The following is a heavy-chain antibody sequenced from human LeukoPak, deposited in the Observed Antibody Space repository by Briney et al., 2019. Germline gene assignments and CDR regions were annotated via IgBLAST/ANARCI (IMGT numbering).Heavy chain of an antibody. D-gene: IGHD3-3*01. CDR1: GGSFSGYY. CDR2: INHSGST. V-gene: IGHV4-34*01. CDR3: AREATYYDFWRGYS. J-gene: IGHJ5*02. Sequence: SSETLSLTCAVYGGSFSGYYWSWIRQPPGKGLEWIGEINHSGSTNYNPSLKSRVTISVDTSKNQFSLKLSSVTAADTAVYYCAREATYYDFWRGYSWGQGTLVTVSS.